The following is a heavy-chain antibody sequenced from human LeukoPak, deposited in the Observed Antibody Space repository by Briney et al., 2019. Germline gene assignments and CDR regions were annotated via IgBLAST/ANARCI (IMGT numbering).Heavy chain of an antibody. D-gene: IGHD5-18*01. J-gene: IGHJ4*02. Sequence: PGGSLRLSCAASGFTFSSYGMHWVRQAPGKGLEWVANIKEDGSEKNYVDSVKGRFTISRDNAKNSLYLHMNSLRAEDTAVYYCARTRHGYWGYWGQGTLVTVSS. CDR1: GFTFSSYG. V-gene: IGHV3-7*05. CDR3: ARTRHGYWGY. CDR2: IKEDGSEK.